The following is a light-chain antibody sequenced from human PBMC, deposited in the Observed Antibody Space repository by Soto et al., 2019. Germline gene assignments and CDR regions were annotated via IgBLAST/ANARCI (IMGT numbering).Light chain of an antibody. Sequence: EIVLTQSPVTLSLSPGERATLSCRASQSVSSRLAWYQQKPGQAPRLLIYDASNRATGIPARFSGSGSGTDFTLTISSLEPEDFAVYYCQQRSNWPPVTFGGGTKVDIK. CDR1: QSVSSR. CDR2: DAS. CDR3: QQRSNWPPVT. V-gene: IGKV3-11*01. J-gene: IGKJ4*01.